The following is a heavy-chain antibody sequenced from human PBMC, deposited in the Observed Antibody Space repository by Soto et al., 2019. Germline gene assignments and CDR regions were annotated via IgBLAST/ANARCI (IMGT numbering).Heavy chain of an antibody. D-gene: IGHD2-15*01. CDR2: INHSGST. V-gene: IGHV4-34*01. Sequence: SETLSLTCAVYGGSFSGYYWSWIRQPPGKGLEWIGEINHSGSTNYNPSLKSRVTISVDTSKNQFSLKLSSVTAADTAVYYCARAAALGYCSGGSCYGWDFGYWGQGTLVTVSS. J-gene: IGHJ4*02. CDR3: ARAAALGYCSGGSCYGWDFGY. CDR1: GGSFSGYY.